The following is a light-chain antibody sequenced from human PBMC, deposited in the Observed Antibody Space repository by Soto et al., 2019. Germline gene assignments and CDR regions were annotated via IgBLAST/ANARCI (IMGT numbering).Light chain of an antibody. J-gene: IGKJ2*01. CDR1: QSVSNKY. CDR2: GSS. V-gene: IGKV3-20*01. CDR3: QHYRSSPPYT. Sequence: EVVLTQSPGTLSLSPGERATLSCRASQSVSNKYLAWYQQKPGQAPRLLIFGSSDRATGIPDRFSGSGSGTNFTLTISRLQPEDFAVYYCQHYRSSPPYTFGQGTKLQIK.